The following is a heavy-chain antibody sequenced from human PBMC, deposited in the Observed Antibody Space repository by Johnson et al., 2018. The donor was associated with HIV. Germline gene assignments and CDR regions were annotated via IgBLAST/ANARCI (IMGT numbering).Heavy chain of an antibody. J-gene: IGHJ3*02. Sequence: QVQLVESGGGVVQPGGSLRLSCAASRFTFSDYYMSWIRQTPGKGLEWVSYISSSGSTIYYADSVKGRFTISRDNAKNSLYLQMNSLRAEDTAVYYCARDVIKVIAARDDAFDIWGQGTMVTVSS. V-gene: IGHV3-11*04. D-gene: IGHD6-6*01. CDR2: ISSSGSTI. CDR3: ARDVIKVIAARDDAFDI. CDR1: RFTFSDYY.